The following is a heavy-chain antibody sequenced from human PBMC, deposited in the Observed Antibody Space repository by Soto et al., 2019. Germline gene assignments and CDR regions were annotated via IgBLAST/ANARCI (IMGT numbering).Heavy chain of an antibody. Sequence: SDTLSLTCTVSGCSIRSAIYHWNWIRQHPGKGLEWIGFIYYSGSTDYNPSLKSRVSMSVDTSKNQFSLKLTSVTAADTAVYFCATSLKISLGEIDYWGQGSLVNVSS. CDR3: ATSLKISLGEIDY. V-gene: IGHV4-31*03. CDR1: GCSIRSAIYH. CDR2: IYYSGST. J-gene: IGHJ4*02. D-gene: IGHD3-10*01.